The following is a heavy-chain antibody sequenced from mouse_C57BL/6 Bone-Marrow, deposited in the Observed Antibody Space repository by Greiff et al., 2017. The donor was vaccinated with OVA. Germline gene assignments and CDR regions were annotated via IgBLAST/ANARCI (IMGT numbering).Heavy chain of an antibody. D-gene: IGHD1-1*01. CDR2: IDPSDSYT. CDR1: GYTFTSYW. V-gene: IGHV1-59*01. Sequence: QVQLKQPGAELVRPGTSVKLSCKASGYTFTSYWMHWVKQRPGQGLEWIGVIDPSDSYTNYNQKFKGKATLTVDTSSSTAYMQLSSLTSEDSAVYYCATTTVVASRAMDYWGQGTSVTVSS. CDR3: ATTTVVASRAMDY. J-gene: IGHJ4*01.